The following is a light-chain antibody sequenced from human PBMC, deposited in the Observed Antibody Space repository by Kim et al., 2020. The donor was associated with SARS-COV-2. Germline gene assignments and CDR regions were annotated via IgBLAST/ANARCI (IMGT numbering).Light chain of an antibody. Sequence: QSVLTQPPSVSGAPGQRVSISCTGSSSNIEAGYDVHWYQQLPGTAPKVVIFVNNNRPSGVPHRFSGSKSGTSASLAITGLQAEDEADYYCQSYDKSLSAFVFGTGTKVSVL. CDR1: SSNIEAGYD. J-gene: IGLJ1*01. V-gene: IGLV1-40*01. CDR2: VNN. CDR3: QSYDKSLSAFV.